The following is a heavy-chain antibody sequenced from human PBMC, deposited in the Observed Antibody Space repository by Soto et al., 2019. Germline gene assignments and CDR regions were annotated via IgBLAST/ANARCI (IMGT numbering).Heavy chain of an antibody. D-gene: IGHD3-22*01. J-gene: IGHJ4*02. CDR1: GFTFSSYS. V-gene: IGHV3-33*08. CDR3: AREDYYYDSSGYSYYFDY. Sequence: PGGSLRLSCAASGFTFSSYSMNWVRQAPGKGLEWVSYYADSVKGRFTISRDNSKNTLYLQMNSLRAEDTAVYYCAREDYYYDSSGYSYYFDYWGQGTLVTVSS.